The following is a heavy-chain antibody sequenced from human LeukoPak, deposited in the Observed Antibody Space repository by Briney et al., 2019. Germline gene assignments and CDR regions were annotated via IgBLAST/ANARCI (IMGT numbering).Heavy chain of an antibody. CDR1: GSTFSSYA. CDR2: ISSNGGST. J-gene: IGHJ4*02. V-gene: IGHV3-64*01. D-gene: IGHD5-12*01. Sequence: PGGSLRLSCAASGSTFSSYAMHWVRQAPGKGLEYVSAISSNGGSTYYANSVKGRFTISRDNSKNTLYLQMGSLRAEDMAVYYCARARVRYSGYDWDYWGQGTLVTVSS. CDR3: ARARVRYSGYDWDY.